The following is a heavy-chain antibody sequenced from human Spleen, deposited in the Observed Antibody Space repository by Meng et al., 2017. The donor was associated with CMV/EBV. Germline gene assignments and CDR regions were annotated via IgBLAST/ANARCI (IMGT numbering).Heavy chain of an antibody. V-gene: IGHV3-20*04. CDR1: GFTFDDYD. CDR2: VYWNGGSA. Sequence: GESLKISCAASGFTFDDYDMGWVRQAPGKGLQWVCGVYWNGGSAGYADSMKGRFTISRDNAKNSLYLQMNSLRAEDTALYYCAKGALLWFGEDAFDIWGQGTMVTVSS. J-gene: IGHJ3*02. CDR3: AKGALLWFGEDAFDI. D-gene: IGHD3-10*01.